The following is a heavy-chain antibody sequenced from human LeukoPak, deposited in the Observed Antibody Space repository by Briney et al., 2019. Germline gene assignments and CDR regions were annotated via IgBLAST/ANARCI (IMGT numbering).Heavy chain of an antibody. D-gene: IGHD3/OR15-3a*01. CDR3: ARGIEDSRAQPVSQWFDP. J-gene: IGHJ5*02. Sequence: GGSLRLSCAASGFTFSSYSMNWIRQSPGKGLEWVSSISGSSSYIYYADSVKGRFTISRDNAKKSLCLQMNSLRAEDTAVYYCARGIEDSRAQPVSQWFDPWGQGTLVTVSS. CDR1: GFTFSSYS. CDR2: ISGSSSYI. V-gene: IGHV3-21*01.